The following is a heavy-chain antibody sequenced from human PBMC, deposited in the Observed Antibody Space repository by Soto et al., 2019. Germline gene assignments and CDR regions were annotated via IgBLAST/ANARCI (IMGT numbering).Heavy chain of an antibody. D-gene: IGHD5-12*01. Sequence: GGSLRLSCAASGFTFDDYAMHWVRQAPGKGLEWVSGISWNSGSIGYADSVKGRFTISRDNAKNSLYLQMNSLRAEDTALYYCAKDSGYSGYDFGSSYAFDIWGQGTMVTVSS. CDR2: ISWNSGSI. CDR3: AKDSGYSGYDFGSSYAFDI. V-gene: IGHV3-9*01. CDR1: GFTFDDYA. J-gene: IGHJ3*02.